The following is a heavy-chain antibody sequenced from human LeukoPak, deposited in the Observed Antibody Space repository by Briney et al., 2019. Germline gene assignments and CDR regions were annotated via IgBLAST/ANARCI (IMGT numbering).Heavy chain of an antibody. CDR2: INPGGGST. Sequence: GGSLRLSCAASGFTFSSYAMSWVRLAPGKGLEWVSAINPGGGSTYSADSVRGRFTISRDNSKNTLYLQMNSLRAEDTAVYYCAKRAGTTRNFDYWGRGTLVTVSS. J-gene: IGHJ4*02. V-gene: IGHV3-23*01. CDR1: GFTFSSYA. D-gene: IGHD1-7*01. CDR3: AKRAGTTRNFDY.